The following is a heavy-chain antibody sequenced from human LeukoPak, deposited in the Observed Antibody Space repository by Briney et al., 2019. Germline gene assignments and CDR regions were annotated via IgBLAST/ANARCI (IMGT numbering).Heavy chain of an antibody. V-gene: IGHV3-23*01. D-gene: IGHD2-15*01. CDR1: GFTSSSYA. Sequence: GRSLRLSCAASGFTSSSYAMSWVRQAPGKGLEWVSAISGSGGSTYYADSVRGRFTISRDNSKNTLYLQMNSLRAEDTAVYYCGKDLSGRLGIFGGQGTLVSVSS. CDR3: GKDLSGRLGIF. J-gene: IGHJ4*02. CDR2: ISGSGGST.